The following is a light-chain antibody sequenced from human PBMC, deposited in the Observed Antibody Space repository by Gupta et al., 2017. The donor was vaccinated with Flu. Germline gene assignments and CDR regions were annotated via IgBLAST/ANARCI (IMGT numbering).Light chain of an antibody. V-gene: IGLV2-18*03. CDR1: SSDVGNYTR. Sequence: QSALTQPPSVSGSPGQSVTISCTGTSSDVGNYTRVSWYQQPPATVPILMIDEVSNRPAGAPGRCAAYKAGKTALPTTSGHEAEDDAYYYYTSYTTSSLYVFGTGTKVTVL. CDR2: EVS. CDR3: TSYTTSSLYV. J-gene: IGLJ1*01.